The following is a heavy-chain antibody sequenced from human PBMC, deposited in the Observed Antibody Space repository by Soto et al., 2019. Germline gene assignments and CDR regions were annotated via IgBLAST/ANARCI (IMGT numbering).Heavy chain of an antibody. CDR3: AIHPAWGVFDY. CDR1: GGTISNSW. CDR2: INTVESGK. D-gene: IGHD3-16*01. Sequence: WGSLSVSCTVAGGTISNSWMCWVRQAQGKGLERVADINTVESGKYYVDPVQSRFTVSRDNATNSLYPQMHSLRVAANALYYYAIHPAWGVFDYWGQGTLVPGSS. V-gene: IGHV3-7*01. J-gene: IGHJ4*02.